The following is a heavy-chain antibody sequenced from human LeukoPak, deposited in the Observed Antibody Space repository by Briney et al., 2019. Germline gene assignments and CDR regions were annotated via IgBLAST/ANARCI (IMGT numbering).Heavy chain of an antibody. CDR1: GFTFSTYG. CDR3: AKNGDRGAYCSGGTCYPYYYYYMDV. D-gene: IGHD2-15*01. Sequence: GGSLRLSCEASGFTFSTYGINWVRQAPGKGLEWVSAISGSGGSTYYADSVKGRFTISRDNSRNTLYLQMNSLRAEDTAIYYCAKNGDRGAYCSGGTCYPYYYYYMDVWGKGTTVTISS. J-gene: IGHJ6*03. V-gene: IGHV3-23*01. CDR2: ISGSGGST.